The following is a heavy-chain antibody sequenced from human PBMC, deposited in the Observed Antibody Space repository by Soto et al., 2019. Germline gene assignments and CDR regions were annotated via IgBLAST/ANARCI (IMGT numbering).Heavy chain of an antibody. CDR3: ATQMGGGIVVVPAAYPRYYYGMDV. CDR2: ISGSGGST. J-gene: IGHJ6*02. CDR1: GFTVSSYA. D-gene: IGHD2-2*01. V-gene: IGHV3-23*01. Sequence: GSLRLCCAASGFTVSSYAMSWVRQAPGKGLEWVSAISGSGGSTYYADSVKGRFTISRDNSKNTLYLQMNSLRAEDTAVYYCATQMGGGIVVVPAAYPRYYYGMDVWGQGTTVTVSS.